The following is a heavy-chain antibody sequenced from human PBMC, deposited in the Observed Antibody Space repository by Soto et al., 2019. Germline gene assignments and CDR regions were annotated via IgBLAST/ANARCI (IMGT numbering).Heavy chain of an antibody. CDR1: GFTFSSYA. D-gene: IGHD2-2*01. CDR2: ISGSGGST. Sequence: PGGSLRLSCAASGFTFSSYAMSWVRQAPGKGLEWVSAISGSGGSTYYADSVKGRFTISRDNSKNTLYPQMNSLRAEDTAVYYCEKDLVQLPANDVFDIWGKGKMVTVSS. V-gene: IGHV3-23*01. CDR3: EKDLVQLPANDVFDI. J-gene: IGHJ3*02.